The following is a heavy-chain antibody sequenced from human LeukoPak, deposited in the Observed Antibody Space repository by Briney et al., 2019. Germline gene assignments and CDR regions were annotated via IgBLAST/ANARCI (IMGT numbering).Heavy chain of an antibody. V-gene: IGHV3-7*01. D-gene: IGHD1-26*01. CDR2: IKGDGSQI. CDR3: AREGLPYSGDY. Sequence: PGGSLRLSCAASGFTLSIYLMRWVRQTPAKGWEGVDNIKGDGSQINYLDSVKGRFTISRDNAKNSLSLQMNSLTAADTGVYYCAREGLPYSGDYWGQGTLVTVSS. CDR1: GFTLSIYL. J-gene: IGHJ4*02.